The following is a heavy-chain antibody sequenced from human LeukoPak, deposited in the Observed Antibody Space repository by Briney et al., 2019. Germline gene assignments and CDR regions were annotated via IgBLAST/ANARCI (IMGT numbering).Heavy chain of an antibody. J-gene: IGHJ4*02. CDR2: IWYDGSNK. Sequence: PGGSLRLSCAASGFTFSGYGMHWVRQAPGKGLEWVAVIWYDGSNKYYADSVKGRFTISRDNSKNSLYLQMNSLRAEDTAVYYCAREDSSGYYYFDYWGQGTLVTVSS. D-gene: IGHD3-22*01. CDR1: GFTFSGYG. V-gene: IGHV3-33*01. CDR3: AREDSSGYYYFDY.